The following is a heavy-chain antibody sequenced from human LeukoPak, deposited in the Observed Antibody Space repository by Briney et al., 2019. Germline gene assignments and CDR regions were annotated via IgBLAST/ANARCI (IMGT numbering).Heavy chain of an antibody. J-gene: IGHJ4*02. D-gene: IGHD4-17*01. CDR2: IYYSGST. CDR3: ARVPGYGDYYFDY. V-gene: IGHV4-61*01. Sequence: SETLSLTCTVSGGSVRSSSYYWSWIRQPPGKGLEWIGYIYYSGSTNYNPSLKSRATISVDTSKNQFSLKLSSVTAADTAVYYCARVPGYGDYYFDYWGQGTLVTVSS. CDR1: GGSVRSSSYY.